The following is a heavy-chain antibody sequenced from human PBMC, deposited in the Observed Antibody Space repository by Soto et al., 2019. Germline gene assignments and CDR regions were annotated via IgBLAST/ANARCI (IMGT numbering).Heavy chain of an antibody. CDR3: AKESIAAAGIDY. CDR1: GFTFSSYG. Sequence: QVQLVESGGGVVQPGRSLRLSCAASGFTFSSYGMHWVRQAPGKGLEWVAVIWYDGSNKYYADSVKGRFTISRDNSKNTLYMQINSPRAEDTAVYYCAKESIAAAGIDYWGQGTPVTVSS. J-gene: IGHJ4*02. V-gene: IGHV3-33*06. D-gene: IGHD6-13*01. CDR2: IWYDGSNK.